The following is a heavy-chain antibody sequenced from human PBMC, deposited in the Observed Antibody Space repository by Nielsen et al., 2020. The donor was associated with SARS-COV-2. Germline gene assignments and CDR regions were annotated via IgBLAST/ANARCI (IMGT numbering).Heavy chain of an antibody. V-gene: IGHV3-48*01. CDR3: AKDGVVRGDALDL. D-gene: IGHD3-10*01. Sequence: LKISCAASGFTFSSYSMNWVRQAPGKGLEWVSYISSSSSTIYYTDSVKGRFSISRDNSKNTLFLQMHSLRVEDTAVYYCAKDGVVRGDALDLWGQGSMVTVSS. CDR1: GFTFSSYS. J-gene: IGHJ3*01. CDR2: ISSSSSTI.